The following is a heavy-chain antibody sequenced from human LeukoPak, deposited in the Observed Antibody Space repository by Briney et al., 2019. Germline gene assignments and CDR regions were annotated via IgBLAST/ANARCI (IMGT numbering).Heavy chain of an antibody. V-gene: IGHV1-69*05. CDR1: GGTFSSYA. CDR3: ARASDCSGGSCPISY. J-gene: IGHJ4*02. D-gene: IGHD2-15*01. Sequence: GASVKVSCKASGGTFSSYAISWVRQAPGQGLEWMGRIIPNFGTANYAQKFQGRVTITTDESTSTAYMELSSLRSEDTAVYYCARASDCSGGSCPISYRGQGTLVTVSS. CDR2: IIPNFGTA.